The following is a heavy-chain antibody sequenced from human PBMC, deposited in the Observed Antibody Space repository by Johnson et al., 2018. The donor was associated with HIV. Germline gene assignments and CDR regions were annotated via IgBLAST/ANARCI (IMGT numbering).Heavy chain of an antibody. J-gene: IGHJ3*02. D-gene: IGHD3-3*01. CDR3: AKDGTIEYAFDI. Sequence: VQLVESGGGVVRPGGSLRLSCAASGFTFDDYGMSWVRQAPGKGLEWVSGINWNGGSAGYTDSVRGRFTISRDSAQNSVSLQMNSLRAEDTALYYCAKDGTIEYAFDIWGQGTMVTVSS. CDR2: INWNGGSA. V-gene: IGHV3-20*04. CDR1: GFTFDDYG.